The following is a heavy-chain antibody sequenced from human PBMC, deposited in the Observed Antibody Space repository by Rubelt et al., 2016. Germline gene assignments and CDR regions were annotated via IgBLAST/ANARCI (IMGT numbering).Heavy chain of an antibody. CDR3: AKEAYSSGWSYFDY. V-gene: IGHV3-30*02. Sequence: DSVKGRFTISSDNSKNTLYLQMNSLRAEDTAVYYCAKEAYSSGWSYFDYWGQGTLVTVSS. D-gene: IGHD6-19*01. J-gene: IGHJ4*02.